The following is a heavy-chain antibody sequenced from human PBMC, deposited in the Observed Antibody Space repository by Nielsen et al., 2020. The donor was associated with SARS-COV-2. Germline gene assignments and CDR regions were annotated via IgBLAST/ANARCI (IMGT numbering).Heavy chain of an antibody. Sequence: GESLKISCAASGFTFSSYWMSWVRQAPGKGLEWVANIKQDGSEKYYVDSVKGRFTISRDNAKNSLFLQMNRLRVEDTAVYYCARDGGRRTMFGVNHRVRKDAFDIWGQGTMVTVSS. CDR2: IKQDGSEK. V-gene: IGHV3-7*01. CDR1: GFTFSSYW. CDR3: ARDGGRRTMFGVNHRVRKDAFDI. D-gene: IGHD3-3*01. J-gene: IGHJ3*02.